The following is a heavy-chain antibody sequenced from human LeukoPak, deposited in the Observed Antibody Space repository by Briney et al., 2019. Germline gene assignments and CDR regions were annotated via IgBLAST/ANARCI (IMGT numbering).Heavy chain of an antibody. CDR1: GFDLTRHA. V-gene: IGHV3-23*01. J-gene: IGHJ4*02. CDR3: AKDLVLPGYQPFDS. CDR2: IRSDSFTA. Sequence: GGSLRLSCAASGFDLTRHAMSWVRQTPGKGLEWVSDIRSDSFTATYADSVKGRFTISRDNSKKTLYLQMNSLRVEDTAVYYRAKDLVLPGYQPFDSWGQGTLVTVSS. D-gene: IGHD3-9*01.